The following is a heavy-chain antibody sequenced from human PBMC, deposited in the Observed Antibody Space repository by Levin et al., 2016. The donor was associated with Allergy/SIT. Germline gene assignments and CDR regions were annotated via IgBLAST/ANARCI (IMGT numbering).Heavy chain of an antibody. V-gene: IGHV4-39*01. CDR1: GGSISSSSYY. CDR3: ARHGASTVWGRLSYYYYYMDV. J-gene: IGHJ6*03. CDR2: IYYSGST. D-gene: IGHD3-16*01. Sequence: SETLSLTCTVSGGSISSSSYYWGWIRQPPGEGLEWIGSIYYSGSTYYNPSLKSRVTISVDTSKNQFSLKLSSVTAADTAVYYCARHGASTVWGRLSYYYYYMDVWGKGTTVTVSS.